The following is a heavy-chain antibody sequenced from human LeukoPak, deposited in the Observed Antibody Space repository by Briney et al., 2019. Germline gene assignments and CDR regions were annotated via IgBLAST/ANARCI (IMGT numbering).Heavy chain of an antibody. CDR2: INTNTGNP. J-gene: IGHJ6*03. CDR1: GYTFTSYA. D-gene: IGHD6-19*01. V-gene: IGHV7-4-1*02. CDR3: AREGQGAGDYYYYYMDV. Sequence: ASVKVSCKASGYTFTSYAMNWVRQAPGQGLEWMGWINTNTGNPTYAQGFTGRFVFSLDTSVSTAYLQISSLKAEDTAVYYCAREGQGAGDYYYYYMDVWGKGTTDTVSS.